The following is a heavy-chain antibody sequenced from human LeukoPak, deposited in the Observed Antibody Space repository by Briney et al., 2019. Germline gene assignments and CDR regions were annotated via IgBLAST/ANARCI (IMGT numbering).Heavy chain of an antibody. J-gene: IGHJ5*02. CDR1: GGSISRSY. V-gene: IGHV4-4*07. D-gene: IGHD3-10*01. CDR3: ARDSGTTGEVKFDP. CDR2: IYGSGTI. Sequence: PSETLSLTCTVSGGSISRSYWSWMRQPAGKGPEWIGRIYGSGTITYNPSLESRVTMSVDTSKNQFSLKLRSVTAADTAVYYCARDSGTTGEVKFDPWGKGILVTVSS.